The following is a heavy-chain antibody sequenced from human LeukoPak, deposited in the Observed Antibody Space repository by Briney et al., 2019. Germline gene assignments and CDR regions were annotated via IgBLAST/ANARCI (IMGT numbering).Heavy chain of an antibody. J-gene: IGHJ4*02. V-gene: IGHV1-2*02. CDR2: INPLTGST. CDR1: GYTFTDYH. Sequence: ASVKVSCKASGYTFTDYHMHWVRQAPRQGLEWVGWINPLTGSTGYAQKFQGRVTMTRDTSISTSYMELTRLRSDDTAVYFCARYTEGLGRHFDFWGRGTPGTVFS. CDR3: ARYTEGLGRHFDF. D-gene: IGHD1-1*01.